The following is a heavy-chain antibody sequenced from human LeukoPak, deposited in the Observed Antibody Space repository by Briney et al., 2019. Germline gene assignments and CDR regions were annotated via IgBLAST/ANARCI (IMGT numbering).Heavy chain of an antibody. J-gene: IGHJ4*02. D-gene: IGHD6-19*01. Sequence: GGSLRLSCTVSGFSVSTSGMSWVRQAPGEGLELVSAISVDGETALYADSVKGRFIISRDNSKNTLFLQMSSLRAEDTAVYYCAQGYLSGWYPHWGQGSLVSVSS. CDR2: ISVDGETA. CDR1: GFSVSTSG. CDR3: AQGYLSGWYPH. V-gene: IGHV3-23*01.